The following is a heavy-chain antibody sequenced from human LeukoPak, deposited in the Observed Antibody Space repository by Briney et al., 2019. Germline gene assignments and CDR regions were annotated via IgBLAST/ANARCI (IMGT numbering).Heavy chain of an antibody. J-gene: IGHJ6*02. CDR3: ARAPTIRGGNPSRVRGMDV. D-gene: IGHD4-23*01. CDR1: GGSISSGSYY. V-gene: IGHV4-61*02. Sequence: PSQTLSLTCTVSGGSISSGSYYWNWIRQPAGKGLEWIGRIYTSGSTNYNPSLKSRVTISVDTSKNQFSLKLSSVTAADTAVYYCARAPTIRGGNPSRVRGMDVWGQGTTVTVSS. CDR2: IYTSGST.